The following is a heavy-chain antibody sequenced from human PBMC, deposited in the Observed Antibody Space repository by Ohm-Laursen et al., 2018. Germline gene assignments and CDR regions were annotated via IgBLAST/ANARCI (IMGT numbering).Heavy chain of an antibody. CDR2: IRSKSYGGTT. D-gene: IGHD2-2*01. Sequence: SLRLSCTASGFTFGDYAMSWVRQAPGRGLEWVGFIRSKSYGGTTEYAASVKGRFTISRDDSKGIAYLQMNSLKTEDTAVYFCTRGYSSSSPYGLHWGQGTLVTVSS. CDR1: GFTFGDYA. CDR3: TRGYSSSSPYGLH. V-gene: IGHV3-49*04. J-gene: IGHJ1*01.